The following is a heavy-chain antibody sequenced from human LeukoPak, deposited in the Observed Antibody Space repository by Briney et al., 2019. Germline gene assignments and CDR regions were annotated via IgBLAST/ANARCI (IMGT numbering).Heavy chain of an antibody. CDR1: GYIFNNFG. Sequence: ASVKVSCKTSGYIFNNFGVSWVRQAPGQGLEWMGWISAYNGNTNYAQKLQGRVTMTTDTSTSTAYMELRSLRSDDTAVYYCARAQGFGGSWYFDYWGQGTLVTVSS. J-gene: IGHJ4*02. V-gene: IGHV1-18*01. CDR3: ARAQGFGGSWYFDY. CDR2: ISAYNGNT. D-gene: IGHD1-26*01.